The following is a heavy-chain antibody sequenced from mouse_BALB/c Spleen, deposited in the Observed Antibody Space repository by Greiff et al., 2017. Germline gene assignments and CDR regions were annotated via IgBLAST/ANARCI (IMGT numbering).Heavy chain of an antibody. D-gene: IGHD2-14*01. J-gene: IGHJ4*01. CDR2: IYPGDGDT. CDR1: GYAFSSSW. CDR3: ARKRYDEYYYAMDY. Sequence: QVQLQQSGPELVKPGASVKISCKASGYAFSSSWMNWVKQRPGQGLEWIGRIYPGDGDTNYNGKFKGKATLTADKSSSTAYMQLSSLTSVDSAVYFCARKRYDEYYYAMDYWGQGTSVTVSS. V-gene: IGHV1-82*01.